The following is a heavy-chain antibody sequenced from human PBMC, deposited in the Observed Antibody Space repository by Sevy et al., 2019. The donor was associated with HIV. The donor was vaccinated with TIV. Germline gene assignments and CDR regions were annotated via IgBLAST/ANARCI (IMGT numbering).Heavy chain of an antibody. J-gene: IGHJ4*02. CDR3: AREGCTKPHDY. D-gene: IGHD2-8*01. CDR1: GFTFNIYS. V-gene: IGHV3-23*01. CDR2: LSFGCGKI. Sequence: RGSLRLSRAASGFTFNIYSMSWVRQTPGKGLEWVATLSFGCGKINHADSVKGRFTMSRDDSKNAVYLQMNNLRVEDTAIYYCAREGCTKPHDYWGQGTLVTVSS.